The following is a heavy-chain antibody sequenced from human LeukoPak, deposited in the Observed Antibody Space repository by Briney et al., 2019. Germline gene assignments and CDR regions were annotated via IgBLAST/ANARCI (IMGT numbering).Heavy chain of an antibody. CDR3: AREYYYDSSGYPGY. CDR1: GFTFSDYY. J-gene: IGHJ4*02. V-gene: IGHV3-11*04. Sequence: GGSLRLSCAASGFTFSDYYMSWIRQAPGKGLEWVSYISSSGGTIYYADSVKGRFTISRDNAKNSLYLQMNSLRAEDTAVYYCAREYYYDSSGYPGYWGQGTLVTVSS. CDR2: ISSSGGTI. D-gene: IGHD3-22*01.